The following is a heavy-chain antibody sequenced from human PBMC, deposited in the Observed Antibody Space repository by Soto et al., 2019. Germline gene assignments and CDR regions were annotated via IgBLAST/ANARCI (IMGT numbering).Heavy chain of an antibody. Sequence: QVQLQQWGAGPLRPLETLSLTCGVSGGSFSGYYWAWIRQSPGKGLEWIGEINDRRSINYNPSLKSRASISVDTSKNHYSRNLRSVTAADAAVYYCARESHDILTGPPWVWYFDLWGRGTRVTVSS. J-gene: IGHJ2*01. V-gene: IGHV4-34*01. CDR3: ARESHDILTGPPWVWYFDL. CDR2: INDRRSI. D-gene: IGHD3-9*01. CDR1: GGSFSGYY.